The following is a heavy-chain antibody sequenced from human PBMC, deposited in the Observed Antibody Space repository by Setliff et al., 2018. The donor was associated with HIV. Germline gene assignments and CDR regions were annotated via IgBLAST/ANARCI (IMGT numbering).Heavy chain of an antibody. CDR2: IYYSGST. CDR1: GGSISSSSYY. Sequence: SETLSLTCTVSGGSISSSSYYWGWIRQPPGKGLEWIGYIYYSGSTNYNPSLKSRVTISVDTSKNQFSLKLSSVTAADTAVYYCARLPDYWGQGTLVTVSS. V-gene: IGHV4-61*05. J-gene: IGHJ4*02. CDR3: ARLPDY.